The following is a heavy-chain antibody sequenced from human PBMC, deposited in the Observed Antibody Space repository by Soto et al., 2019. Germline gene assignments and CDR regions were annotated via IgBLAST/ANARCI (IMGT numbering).Heavy chain of an antibody. V-gene: IGHV5-51*01. CDR3: ARPRYCSRGNCYSFDY. J-gene: IGHJ4*02. CDR1: GYSFPNYW. CDR2: IYPGDSDT. Sequence: GESLKISCKSSGYSFPNYWIGWVRQMPGKGLELMGIIYPGDSDTRYSPSFQGQVTVSADKSISTAYLQWSSLKASDTAIYYCARPRYCSRGNCYSFDYWGQGTLVTVSS. D-gene: IGHD2-15*01.